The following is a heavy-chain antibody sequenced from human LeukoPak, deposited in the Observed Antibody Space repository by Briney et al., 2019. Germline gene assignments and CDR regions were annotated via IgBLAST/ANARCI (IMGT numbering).Heavy chain of an antibody. CDR1: GGSFSGYY. J-gene: IGHJ3*02. D-gene: IGHD6-13*01. Sequence: SETLSLTCAVYGGSFSGYYWSWLRQPPGKGLEWIGEINHSGSTNYNPSLKSRVTISVDTSKNQFSLKLSSVTAADTAVYYCGIAAAAYDAFDIWGQGTMVTVSS. V-gene: IGHV4-34*01. CDR2: INHSGST. CDR3: GIAAAAYDAFDI.